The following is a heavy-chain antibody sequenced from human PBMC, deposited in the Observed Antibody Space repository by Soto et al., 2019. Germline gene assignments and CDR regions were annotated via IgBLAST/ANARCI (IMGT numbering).Heavy chain of an antibody. CDR2: IYRGRAT. Sequence: LSCAVSGFIVSNTYMSLVRQAPGKGLEWISVIYRGRATYYADSVKGRFTISRDDSRNTVYLQMNSLTTEDTAVYFCARDRSDSSRADSFDIWGQGTMVTVSS. CDR3: ARDRSDSSRADSFDI. D-gene: IGHD6-25*01. CDR1: GFIVSNTY. J-gene: IGHJ3*02. V-gene: IGHV3-53*01.